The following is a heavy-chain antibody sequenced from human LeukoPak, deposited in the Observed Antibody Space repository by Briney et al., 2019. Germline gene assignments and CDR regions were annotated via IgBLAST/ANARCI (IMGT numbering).Heavy chain of an antibody. V-gene: IGHV4-39*07. Sequence: PSETLSLTCTVSGGSINTGDYYWTWIRPPPGKRLQWIGSLFYTGNTYYNPAPKTRVTISIDTSQHQFSLKLSSVTAADTAVYYCARENIVSTRDFDYWGQGTLVTVSS. CDR1: GGSINTGDYY. CDR3: ARENIVSTRDFDY. D-gene: IGHD5/OR15-5a*01. J-gene: IGHJ4*02. CDR2: LFYTGNT.